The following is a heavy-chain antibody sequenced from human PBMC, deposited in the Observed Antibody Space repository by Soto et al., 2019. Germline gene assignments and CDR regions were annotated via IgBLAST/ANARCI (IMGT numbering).Heavy chain of an antibody. V-gene: IGHV4-59*08. CDR3: ARLDNYYYYYMDV. Sequence: VAGGNSIGYCGRWIRKPPGKGLEWIGYIYYSGSTNYNPSLKSRVTISVDTSKNQFSLKLSSVTAADTAVYYCARLDNYYYYYMDVWGKGTTVTVSS. CDR2: IYYSGST. J-gene: IGHJ6*03. CDR1: GGNSIGYC.